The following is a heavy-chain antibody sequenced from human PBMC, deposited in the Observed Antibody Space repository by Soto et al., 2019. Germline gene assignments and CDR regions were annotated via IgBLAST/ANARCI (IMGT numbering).Heavy chain of an antibody. J-gene: IGHJ4*02. V-gene: IGHV1-18*01. D-gene: IGHD5-18*01. CDR1: GYTFTSYG. CDR3: ARVVVDTAMVLDH. Sequence: XSVKVSFNPSGYTFTSYGISLVRHAPGQGLEWMGWISAYNGNTNYAQKLQGRVTMTTDTSTSTAYMELRSLRSDVTAVYYCARVVVDTAMVLDHWGQGTLVTVSS. CDR2: ISAYNGNT.